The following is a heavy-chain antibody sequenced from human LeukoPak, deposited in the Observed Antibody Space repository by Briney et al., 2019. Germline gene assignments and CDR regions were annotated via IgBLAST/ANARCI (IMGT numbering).Heavy chain of an antibody. Sequence: PSETLSLTCSVAGGSMSIYYWSWIRQPPGKGLEWIGYVSYSGSTNYSPSLKSRVTISVDTSKNQFSLKLSSVTAADTAVYYCARGSYDYVWGSYLGAFDIWGQGTMVTVSS. CDR1: GGSMSIYY. J-gene: IGHJ3*02. CDR2: VSYSGST. V-gene: IGHV4-59*01. CDR3: ARGSYDYVWGSYLGAFDI. D-gene: IGHD3-16*02.